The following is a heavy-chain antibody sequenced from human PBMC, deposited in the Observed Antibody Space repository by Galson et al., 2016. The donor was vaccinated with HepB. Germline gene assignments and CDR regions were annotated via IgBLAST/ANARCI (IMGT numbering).Heavy chain of an antibody. CDR3: ARAVLLRRGMDV. Sequence: CAISGDSVYNNGAAWVWIRQPPSTAVEWLGRTFYSSTWKNHHAGAVKNRITISPDTSRNEFSLHLNPVTPEDTAVYYGARAVLLRRGMDVWGQGTTVTVSS. V-gene: IGHV6-1*01. J-gene: IGHJ6*02. CDR2: TFYSSTWKN. D-gene: IGHD2-15*01. CDR1: GDSVYNNGAA.